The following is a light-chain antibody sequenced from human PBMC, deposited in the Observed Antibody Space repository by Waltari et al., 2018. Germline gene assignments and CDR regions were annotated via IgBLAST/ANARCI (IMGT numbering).Light chain of an antibody. CDR2: KAS. V-gene: IGKV1-5*01. J-gene: IGKJ2*01. CDR3: QQFDTDVT. Sequence: IQVIKSPSTLSASVGDTVTISCRVSHRINIWLAWYQQKPGKAPKLLIKKASTLEDGVPSRFSGSGSGTEFTLTIKSLQPDDFGTYFCQQFDTDVTFGQGTKVEI. CDR1: HRINIW.